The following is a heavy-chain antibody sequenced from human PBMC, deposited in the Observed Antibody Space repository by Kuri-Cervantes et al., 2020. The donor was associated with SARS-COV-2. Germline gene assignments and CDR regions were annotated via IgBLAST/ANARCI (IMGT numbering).Heavy chain of an antibody. V-gene: IGHV3-13*01. Sequence: GESLKISCAASGFTFSSYDMHWVRQATGKGLEWVSAIGTAGDTYYPGSVKGRFTISRENAKNSLYLQMNSLRAGDTAVYYCARDLGGPRFGGMDVWGQGTRVTVSS. J-gene: IGHJ6*02. CDR3: ARDLGGPRFGGMDV. D-gene: IGHD3-16*01. CDR2: IGTAGDT. CDR1: GFTFSSYD.